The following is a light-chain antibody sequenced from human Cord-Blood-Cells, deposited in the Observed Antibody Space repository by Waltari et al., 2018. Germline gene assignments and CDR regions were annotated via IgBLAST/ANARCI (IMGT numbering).Light chain of an antibody. CDR2: GAS. V-gene: IGKV3-15*01. J-gene: IGKJ4*01. CDR3: QQYNNWPLT. CDR1: QSVSSN. Sequence: EIVMTQSPATLSVSPGERATLSCRASQSVSSNLAWYQQKPGKAPRLLIYGASTRATGIQARFIGSGSGTEFTLTISSLQSEDFAVYYCQQYNNWPLTFGGGTKVEIK.